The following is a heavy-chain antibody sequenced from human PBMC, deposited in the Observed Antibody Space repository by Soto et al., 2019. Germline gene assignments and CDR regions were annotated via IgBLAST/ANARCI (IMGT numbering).Heavy chain of an antibody. CDR2: IYYSGST. CDR3: ARDKMTGLFDY. V-gene: IGHV4-59*12. J-gene: IGHJ4*02. CDR1: GGSNSSDH. Sequence: PSGTLPLPCIVTGGSNSSDHRSWILPPPGKGLEWIGYIYYSGSTNYNPSLKSRVTISVDTSKNQFSLKLTSVTAADTAVYYCARDKMTGLFDYWGQGTLVTVSS. D-gene: IGHD3-9*01.